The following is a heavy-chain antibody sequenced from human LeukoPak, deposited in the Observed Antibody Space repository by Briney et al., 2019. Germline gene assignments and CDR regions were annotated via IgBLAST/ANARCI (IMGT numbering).Heavy chain of an antibody. CDR2: TKQDGSER. D-gene: IGHD1-26*01. V-gene: IGHV3-7*03. CDR3: ARDKIVGATNFDY. Sequence: GGSLRLSCAASGIYWMHWVRQAPGKGLEWVANTKQDGSERYYVDSVKGRFTISRDNAKNSLYLQMNSLRAEDTAVYYCARDKIVGATNFDYWGQGTLVTVSS. CDR1: GIYW. J-gene: IGHJ4*02.